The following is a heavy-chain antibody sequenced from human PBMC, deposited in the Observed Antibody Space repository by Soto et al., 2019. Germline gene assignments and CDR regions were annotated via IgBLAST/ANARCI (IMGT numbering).Heavy chain of an antibody. CDR3: AREETAWPLAYGLDV. D-gene: IGHD2-21*02. J-gene: IGHJ6*02. CDR1: GFSFSTYS. Sequence: GGSLRLSCEASGFSFSTYSMHWVRQAPGRGLEWVSSIGRRSDIYYADSVKGRFTISRDNAKNSVSLQMNSLRDEDTAVYYCAREETAWPLAYGLDVWGQGTTVTVSS. CDR2: IGRRSDI. V-gene: IGHV3-21*01.